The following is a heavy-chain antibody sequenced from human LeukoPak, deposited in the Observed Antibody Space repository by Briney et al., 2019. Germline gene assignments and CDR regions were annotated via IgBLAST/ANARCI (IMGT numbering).Heavy chain of an antibody. V-gene: IGHV1-58*02. CDR1: GFTFTSSA. CDR3: AASDYDFCSGRYDAFDI. Sequence: ASVKVSCKASGFTFTSSAMQWVRQARGQRLEWIGWIAVGSGNTNYAQKFQERVTITRDMSTSTAYMELSSLRSEDTAVYYCAASDYDFCSGRYDAFDIWGQGTMVTVSS. J-gene: IGHJ3*02. D-gene: IGHD3-3*01. CDR2: IAVGSGNT.